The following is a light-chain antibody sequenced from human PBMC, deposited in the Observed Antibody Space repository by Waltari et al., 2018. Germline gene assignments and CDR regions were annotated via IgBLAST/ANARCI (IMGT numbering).Light chain of an antibody. J-gene: IGLJ2*01. CDR1: SSDVVSYNY. CDR3: SSYITTNTLEL. CDR2: DVS. Sequence: QSALTQPASVSGSPGQSITISCTGTSSDVVSYNYVSWYQQHPGKAPKLMIYDVSYRPSGVSNRFSGSKSGNTASLTSSGLQAEDEADYYCSSYITTNTLELFGGGTSLTVL. V-gene: IGLV2-14*03.